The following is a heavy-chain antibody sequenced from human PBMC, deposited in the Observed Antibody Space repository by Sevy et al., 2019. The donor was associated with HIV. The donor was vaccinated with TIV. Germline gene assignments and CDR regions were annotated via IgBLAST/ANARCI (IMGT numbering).Heavy chain of an antibody. D-gene: IGHD2-2*01. CDR1: GGSLSGYY. CDR2: INPSGSS. Sequence: SETLSLSCAVYGGSLSGYYWSWIRQPPGKGLEWIGEINPSGSSNLNPSLRSRVIISIDTSKNQVSLKLKFVTAADTPVYYGARARQRMTIVVVTRPGALDTWGQGETVTVSS. J-gene: IGHJ3*02. CDR3: ARARQRMTIVVVTRPGALDT. V-gene: IGHV4-34*01.